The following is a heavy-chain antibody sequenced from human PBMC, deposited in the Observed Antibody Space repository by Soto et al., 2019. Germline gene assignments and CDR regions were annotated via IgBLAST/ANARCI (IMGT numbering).Heavy chain of an antibody. CDR3: ARDPAGSYEYPNLYYYYYSYMDV. J-gene: IGHJ6*03. D-gene: IGHD3-10*01. CDR2: ISYDGSNK. V-gene: IGHV3-30*03. Sequence: GGSLRLSCAASGFTFSSYGMHWVRQAPGKGLEWVAVISYDGSNKYYADSVKGRFTISRDNSRNTLYLQMNSLRAEDSALYYCARDPAGSYEYPNLYYYYYSYMDVWGKGTTVTVSS. CDR1: GFTFSSYG.